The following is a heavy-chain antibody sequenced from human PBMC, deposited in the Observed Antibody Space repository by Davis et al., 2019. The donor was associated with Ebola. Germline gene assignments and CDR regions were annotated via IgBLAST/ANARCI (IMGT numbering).Heavy chain of an antibody. V-gene: IGHV1-2*04. Sequence: ASVKVSCKASGYTFTGYYMHWVRQAPGQGLEWMGWINPNSGGTNYAQKFQGWVTMTRDTSISTAYLQWSSLKASDTAMYYCARQRSYYYYAMDVWGQGTTVTVSS. CDR3: ARQRSYYYYAMDV. D-gene: IGHD1-1*01. CDR2: INPNSGGT. CDR1: GYTFTGYY. J-gene: IGHJ6*02.